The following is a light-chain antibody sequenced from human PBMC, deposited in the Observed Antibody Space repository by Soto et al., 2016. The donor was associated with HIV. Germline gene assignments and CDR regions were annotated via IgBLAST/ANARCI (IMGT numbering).Light chain of an antibody. J-gene: IGKJ3*01. CDR1: QSISSY. CDR3: QQSYSTPFT. CDR2: AAS. V-gene: IGKV1-39*01. Sequence: DIQMTQSPSSLSASVGDRVTITCRASQSISSYLNWYQQKPGKAPKLLINAASNLQSGVPSRFSGSGSGTDFTLTISSLQPEDFTTYYCQQSYSTPFTFGPGTKVISN.